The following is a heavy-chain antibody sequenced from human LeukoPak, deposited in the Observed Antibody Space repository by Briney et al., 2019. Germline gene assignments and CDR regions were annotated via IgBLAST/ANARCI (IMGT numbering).Heavy chain of an antibody. D-gene: IGHD6-19*01. V-gene: IGHV1-2*02. CDR2: INSDSGGT. J-gene: IGHJ5*02. Sequence: GASVKVSCKASGYTFTGYYIYWVRQAPGQGLEWMGWINSDSGGTNNAQKFQGRVTMTRDTSISTAYMEVSSLGSDDTAVYYCARATKVVSGKAAWFDPWGQGTPVTVSS. CDR1: GYTFTGYY. CDR3: ARATKVVSGKAAWFDP.